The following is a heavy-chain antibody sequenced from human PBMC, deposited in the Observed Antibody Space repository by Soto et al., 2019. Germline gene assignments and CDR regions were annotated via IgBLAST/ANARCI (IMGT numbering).Heavy chain of an antibody. Sequence: QVQLVQSGGEVKKPGASVKVSCKTSGYSFTTYGISWVRQAPGQGLEWMGWISAYNGNTNYAQKLQDRVTMTTDTSTSTAYVELRSLRSDATAVYYWASEGPAPYYCDGMAVWGQGSTVTVSS. V-gene: IGHV1-18*01. CDR2: ISAYNGNT. CDR3: ASEGPAPYYCDGMAV. CDR1: GYSFTTYG. J-gene: IGHJ6*02.